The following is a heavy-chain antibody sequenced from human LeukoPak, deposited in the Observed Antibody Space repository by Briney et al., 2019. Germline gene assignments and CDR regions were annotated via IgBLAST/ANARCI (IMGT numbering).Heavy chain of an antibody. J-gene: IGHJ4*02. CDR3: AKGGKYDILTGYPRSRLLGDY. Sequence: PGGSLRLSCTASGFTFGDFAMNWVRQAPGKGLEWVAFIRYDGKNKYYADSVKGRFTISRDNSKNTLYLQMNSLRPEDTAVYYCAKGGKYDILTGYPRSRLLGDYWGQGTLVTVSS. CDR2: IRYDGKNK. D-gene: IGHD3-9*01. V-gene: IGHV3-30*02. CDR1: GFTFGDFA.